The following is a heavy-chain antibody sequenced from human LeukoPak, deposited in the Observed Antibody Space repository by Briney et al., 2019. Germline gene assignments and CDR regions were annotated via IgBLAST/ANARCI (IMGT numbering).Heavy chain of an antibody. Sequence: PGGSLRLSCAASGFTFSSYSMNWVRQAPGKGLEWVSSISSSSSYIYYADSVKGRFTISRDNAKNSLYLQMNSLRAEDTAVYYCASLSSGWSEGYFDYWGQGTLVTVSS. CDR2: ISSSSSYI. CDR1: GFTFSSYS. D-gene: IGHD6-19*01. J-gene: IGHJ4*02. V-gene: IGHV3-21*01. CDR3: ASLSSGWSEGYFDY.